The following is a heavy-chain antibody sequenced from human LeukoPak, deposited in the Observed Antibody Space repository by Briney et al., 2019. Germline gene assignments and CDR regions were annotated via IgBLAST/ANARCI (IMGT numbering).Heavy chain of an antibody. Sequence: SETLSLTCAVYGGSFSGYYWSWIRQPPGKGLEWIGEINHSGSTNYNPSLKSRVTISVDTSKNQFSLKLSSVTAADTAVYYCARARAVENWFDPWGQGTLVTVSS. CDR2: INHSGST. J-gene: IGHJ5*02. CDR1: GGSFSGYY. CDR3: ARARAVENWFDP. V-gene: IGHV4-34*01. D-gene: IGHD5-24*01.